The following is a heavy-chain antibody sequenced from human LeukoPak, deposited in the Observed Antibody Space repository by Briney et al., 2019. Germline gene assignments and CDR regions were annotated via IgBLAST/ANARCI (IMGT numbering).Heavy chain of an antibody. CDR2: IYHSETT. V-gene: IGHV4-4*02. CDR1: GDSISTNSW. Sequence: SGTLSLTCAVSGDSISTNSWWNWVRQAPGKGLEWIAEIYHSETTNYNPSLKSRVTMSLDKSKNLFSLKLSSVTAADTAVYYCARGPSGYHNTGGQGTLVTVSS. CDR3: ARGPSGYHNT. J-gene: IGHJ4*02. D-gene: IGHD5-12*01.